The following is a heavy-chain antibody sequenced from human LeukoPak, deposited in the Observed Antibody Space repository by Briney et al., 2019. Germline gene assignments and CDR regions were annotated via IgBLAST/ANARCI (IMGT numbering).Heavy chain of an antibody. V-gene: IGHV5-51*01. J-gene: IGHJ4*02. D-gene: IGHD1-26*01. CDR3: ATSSSLSGSADY. CDR2: IWPGDSDT. CDR1: GHSFASHW. Sequence: GESLKISCKGSGHSFASHWVAWVRQMPGEGLEWMGIIWPGDSDTRYSPSFQGQVTISADKSISTAYLQWGSLRASDTALYYRATSSSLSGSADYWGQGSLVTVSS.